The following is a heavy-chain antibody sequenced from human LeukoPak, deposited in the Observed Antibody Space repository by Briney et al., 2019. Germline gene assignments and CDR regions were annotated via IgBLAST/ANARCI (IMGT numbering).Heavy chain of an antibody. V-gene: IGHV4-38-2*02. CDR3: ARVPGPNWFDP. CDR1: GYSISSGYY. J-gene: IGHJ5*02. Sequence: PSETLSLTCTVSGYSISSGYYWGWIRQPPGKGLEWIGSMYHTGSTYYNPSLKSRVTISVDTSKNQFSLKLSSVTAADTAVYYCARVPGPNWFDPWGQGTLVTVSS. CDR2: MYHTGST.